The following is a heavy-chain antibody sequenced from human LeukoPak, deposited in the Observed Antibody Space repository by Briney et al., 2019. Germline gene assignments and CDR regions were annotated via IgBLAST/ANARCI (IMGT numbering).Heavy chain of an antibody. CDR1: GGSISSSNW. J-gene: IGHJ6*03. D-gene: IGHD2-15*01. V-gene: IGHV4-4*02. Sequence: SETLSLTCAVSGGSISSSNWWSWVRQPPGKGLEWIGEIYHSGSTNYNPSLKSRVTISVDKSKNQFSLKLSSVTAADTAVSYCASVGGLNCSGGSCQNYYYYYMDVWGKGTTVTISS. CDR3: ASVGGLNCSGGSCQNYYYYYMDV. CDR2: IYHSGST.